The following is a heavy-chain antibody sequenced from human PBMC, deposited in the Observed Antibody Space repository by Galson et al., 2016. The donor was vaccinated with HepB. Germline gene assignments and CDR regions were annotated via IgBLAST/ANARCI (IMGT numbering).Heavy chain of an antibody. J-gene: IGHJ4*02. CDR3: AREGGEIQVWEVDY. D-gene: IGHD5-18*01. Sequence: SLRLSCAASGFTFSRYAMHWVRQTPGKGLEWVAIISYDGSNRKYADSVKGRFTISRDNSKDTLYLQMNSLRAEDTAVYYCAREGGEIQVWEVDYWGQGTLVTVSS. CDR2: ISYDGSNR. V-gene: IGHV3-30*04. CDR1: GFTFSRYA.